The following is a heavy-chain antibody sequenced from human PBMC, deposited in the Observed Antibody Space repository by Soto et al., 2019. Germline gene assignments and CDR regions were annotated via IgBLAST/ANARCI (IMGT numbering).Heavy chain of an antibody. CDR3: ARDRVGIMRYCSGGSCYYYGMDV. V-gene: IGHV3-21*01. J-gene: IGHJ6*02. Sequence: XVSLGLSFAACGFTFSSYSVNWVRQAPGKGLEWVSSISSSISYIYYADSVKGRFTISRDNAKNSLYLQMNSLRAEDTAVYYCARDRVGIMRYCSGGSCYYYGMDVWGQGTTVTVSS. D-gene: IGHD2-15*01. CDR2: ISSSISYI. CDR1: GFTFSSYS.